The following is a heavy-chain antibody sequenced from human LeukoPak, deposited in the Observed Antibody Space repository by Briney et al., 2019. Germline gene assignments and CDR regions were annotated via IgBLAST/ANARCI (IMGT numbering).Heavy chain of an antibody. CDR3: ARDWGGLRFLEWSHKGYWFDP. CDR1: GGTFSSYT. V-gene: IGHV1-69*04. D-gene: IGHD3-3*01. CDR2: IIPILGIA. J-gene: IGHJ5*02. Sequence: SVKVSCKASGGTFSSYTISWVRQAPGQGLEWMGRIIPILGIANYAQKFQGRVTITADKSTSTADMELSSLRSEDTAVYYCARDWGGLRFLEWSHKGYWFDPWGQGTLVTVSS.